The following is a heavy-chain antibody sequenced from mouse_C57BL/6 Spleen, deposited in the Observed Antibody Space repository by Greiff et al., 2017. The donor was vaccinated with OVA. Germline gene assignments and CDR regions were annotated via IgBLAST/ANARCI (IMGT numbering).Heavy chain of an antibody. CDR2: IYPGDGDT. V-gene: IGHV1-80*01. D-gene: IGHD6-1*01. CDR1: GYAFSSYW. Sequence: VQLQQSGAELVKPGASVKISCKASGYAFSSYWMNWVKQRPGQGLEWIGQIYPGDGDTNYNGKFKGKATLTADKSSTPAYMQISSLTSKDPAGSFCARSRCSRKGGFYAMDYWGQGTSVTVSS. CDR3: ARSRCSRKGGFYAMDY. J-gene: IGHJ4*01.